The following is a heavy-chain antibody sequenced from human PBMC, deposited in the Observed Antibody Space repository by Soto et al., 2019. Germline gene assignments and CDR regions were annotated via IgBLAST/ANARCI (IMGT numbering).Heavy chain of an antibody. Sequence: EASVKVSCKASGYTFTSFDISWLRQATGQGLEWMGWMAPFSGNTVSAQKFQGRITMTRNTSITTAYMELTGLTSDDTAVYYCARGLCTGGTCYGLTFDLWGQGTVVTVSS. CDR3: ARGLCTGGTCYGLTFDL. J-gene: IGHJ3*01. D-gene: IGHD2-15*01. CDR1: GYTFTSFD. V-gene: IGHV1-8*01. CDR2: MAPFSGNT.